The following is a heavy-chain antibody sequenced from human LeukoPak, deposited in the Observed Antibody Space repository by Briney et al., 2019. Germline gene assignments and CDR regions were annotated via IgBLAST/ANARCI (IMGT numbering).Heavy chain of an antibody. D-gene: IGHD3-22*01. Sequence: PSETLSLTCAVYGGSFSGYYWSWVRQPPGKGLEWIGYTYYSGGTQYNPSLKSRVIISVDTSKNQFSLHLSSVTAADTAVYFCARAYYYDASGLPDYWGQGALVIVSS. CDR2: TYYSGGT. V-gene: IGHV4-30-4*01. CDR3: ARAYYYDASGLPDY. J-gene: IGHJ4*02. CDR1: GGSFSGYY.